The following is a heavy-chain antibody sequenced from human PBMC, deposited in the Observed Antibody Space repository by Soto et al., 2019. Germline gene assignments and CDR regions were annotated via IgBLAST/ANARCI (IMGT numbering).Heavy chain of an antibody. V-gene: IGHV1-8*01. CDR1: GYTFTSYD. J-gene: IGHJ4*02. CDR3: ARGPLYYDILTGYWYYFDY. D-gene: IGHD3-9*01. CDR2: MNPNSGNT. Sequence: QVQLVQSGAEVKKPGASVKVYCKASGYTFTSYDINWVRQATGQGLEWMGWMNPNSGNTGYAQKFQGRVTMTRNTSISTAYMELSSLRSEDTAVYYCARGPLYYDILTGYWYYFDYWGQGTLVTVSS.